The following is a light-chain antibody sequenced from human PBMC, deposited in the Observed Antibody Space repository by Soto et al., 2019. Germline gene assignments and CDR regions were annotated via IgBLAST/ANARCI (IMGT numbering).Light chain of an antibody. CDR2: GVS. J-gene: IGKJ3*01. CDR3: QQYNNWLFT. CDR1: QSVSSN. V-gene: IGKV3-15*01. Sequence: EIVMTQSPATLSVSPGERATLSCRASQSVSSNLAWYQQKPGQAPRLLIYGVSTRATGIPARFSGSGSGTEFTLTISSLPSEDFAVYYCQQYNNWLFTFGPGTKVDIK.